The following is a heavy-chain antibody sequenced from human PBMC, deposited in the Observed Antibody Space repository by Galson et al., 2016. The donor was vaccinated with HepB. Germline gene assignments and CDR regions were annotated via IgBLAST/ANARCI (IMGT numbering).Heavy chain of an antibody. D-gene: IGHD6-6*01. V-gene: IGHV4-30-2*01. CDR3: ARGRGVAAPRRFDP. CDR2: VDHSGNT. J-gene: IGHJ5*02. CDR1: GGPISSGDYS. Sequence: TLSLTCAVSGGPISSGDYSWSWIRQAPGKGLEWIGYVDHSGNTHYNPSFNSRVTMSVDRSKNQFSLKLTSVTAADTAVYYCARGRGVAAPRRFDPWGQGILVTVPS.